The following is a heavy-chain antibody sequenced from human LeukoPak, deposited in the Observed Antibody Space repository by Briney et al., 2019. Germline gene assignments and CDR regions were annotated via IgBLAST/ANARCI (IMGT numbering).Heavy chain of an antibody. V-gene: IGHV4-39*07. CDR1: GGSISSSSYY. Sequence: SETLSLTCTVSGGSISSSSYYWGWIRQPPGQGLEWIGSVYYSGSTYYNPSLKSRVTISVDTSKNQFSLKLSSLTAADTAVYYCARDLYSDVNHFDYWGQGTLVTVSS. D-gene: IGHD4-17*01. J-gene: IGHJ4*02. CDR3: ARDLYSDVNHFDY. CDR2: VYYSGST.